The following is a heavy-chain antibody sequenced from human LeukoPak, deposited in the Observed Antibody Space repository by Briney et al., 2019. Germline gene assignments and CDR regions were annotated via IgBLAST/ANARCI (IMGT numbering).Heavy chain of an antibody. Sequence: SETLSLTCTVSGDSIKSDSYYWGWIRQPPGKGLEWIGTIYYSGSTYYNPSLKSRVTISVDTSKNQFSVRLSSVTAADTALYYCARHKEDFHDSSGPNFWYFDLWGRGTLVTVSS. CDR3: ARHKEDFHDSSGPNFWYFDL. V-gene: IGHV4-39*01. D-gene: IGHD3-22*01. CDR1: GDSIKSDSYY. CDR2: IYYSGST. J-gene: IGHJ2*01.